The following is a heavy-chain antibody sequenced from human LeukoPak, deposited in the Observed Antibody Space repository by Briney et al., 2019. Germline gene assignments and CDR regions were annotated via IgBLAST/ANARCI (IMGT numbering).Heavy chain of an antibody. J-gene: IGHJ4*02. CDR2: ISNDGSNT. CDR3: ARIRSSIGWYEPFDY. Sequence: GRSLRLSYAASGFTFSSYAMHWVRQAPGKGLEWVAVISNDGSNTYYADSVKGRFTISRDNSKNTLYLQMNSLRAEDTAVYYCARIRSSIGWYEPFDYWGQGTLVTVSS. V-gene: IGHV3-30-3*01. CDR1: GFTFSSYA. D-gene: IGHD6-19*01.